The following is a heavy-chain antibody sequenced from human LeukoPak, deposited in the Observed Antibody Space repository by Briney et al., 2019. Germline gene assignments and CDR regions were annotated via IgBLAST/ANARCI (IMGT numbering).Heavy chain of an antibody. V-gene: IGHV4-39*01. Sequence: SETLSLTCAVYGGSFSGYYWGWIRQPPGKGLEWIGSIYYSGSTYYNPSLESRVTISVDTSKNQFSLKLSSVTAADTAVYYCATSGWYLLPGVYWGQGTLVTVSS. CDR1: GGSFSGYY. D-gene: IGHD6-19*01. CDR3: ATSGWYLLPGVY. CDR2: IYYSGST. J-gene: IGHJ4*02.